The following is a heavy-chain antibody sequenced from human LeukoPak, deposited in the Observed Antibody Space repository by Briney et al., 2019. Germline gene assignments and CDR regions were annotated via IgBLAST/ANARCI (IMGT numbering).Heavy chain of an antibody. CDR1: GGSFSGYY. Sequence: TSETLSLTRAVYGGSFSGYYWSWIRQPPGKGLEWIGEINHSGSTNYNPSLKSRVTISVDTSKNQFSLKLSSVTAADTAVYYCARATRYYDILTGSLRWFDPWGQGTLVTVSS. V-gene: IGHV4-34*01. J-gene: IGHJ5*02. D-gene: IGHD3-9*01. CDR3: ARATRYYDILTGSLRWFDP. CDR2: INHSGST.